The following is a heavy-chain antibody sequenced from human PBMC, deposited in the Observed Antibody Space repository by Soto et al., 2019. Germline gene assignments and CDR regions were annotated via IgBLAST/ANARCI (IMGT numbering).Heavy chain of an antibody. V-gene: IGHV4-31*03. J-gene: IGHJ6*02. CDR3: ARDGQCSGGSCYFPSYYYYYYGMDV. D-gene: IGHD2-15*01. CDR2: IYYSGST. CDR1: GGSISSGGYY. Sequence: SETLSLTCTVSGGSISSGGYYWSWIRQHPGKGLEWIGYIYYSGSTYYNPSLKSRVTISVDTSKNQFSLKLSSVTAADTAVYYCARDGQCSGGSCYFPSYYYYYYGMDVWGQGTTVTVSS.